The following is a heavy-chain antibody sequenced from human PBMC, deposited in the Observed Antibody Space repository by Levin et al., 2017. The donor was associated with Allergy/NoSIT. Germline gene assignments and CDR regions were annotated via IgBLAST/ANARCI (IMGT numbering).Heavy chain of an antibody. CDR1: GGSISSYY. CDR3: ARHEGGGRNYYYYYMDV. D-gene: IGHD3-16*01. CDR2: IYYSGST. V-gene: IGHV4-59*08. Sequence: MASETLSLTCTVSGGSISSYYWSWIRQPPGKGLEWIGYIYYSGSTNYNPSLKSRVTISVDTSKNQFSLKLSSVTAADTAVYYCARHEGGGRNYYYYYMDVWGKGTTVTVSS. J-gene: IGHJ6*03.